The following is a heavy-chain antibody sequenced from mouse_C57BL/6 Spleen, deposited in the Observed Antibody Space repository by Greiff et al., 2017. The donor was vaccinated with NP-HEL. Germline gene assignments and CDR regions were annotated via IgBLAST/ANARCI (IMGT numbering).Heavy chain of an antibody. CDR2: IWSGGST. D-gene: IGHD1-1*01. Sequence: VKLVESGPGLVQPSQSLSITCTVSGFSLTSYGVHWVRQSPGKGLEWLGVIWSGGSTDYNAAFISRLSISKDNSKSQVFFKMNSLQADDTAIYYCASYGSSLYWYFDVWGTGTTVTVSS. J-gene: IGHJ1*03. V-gene: IGHV2-2*01. CDR1: GFSLTSYG. CDR3: ASYGSSLYWYFDV.